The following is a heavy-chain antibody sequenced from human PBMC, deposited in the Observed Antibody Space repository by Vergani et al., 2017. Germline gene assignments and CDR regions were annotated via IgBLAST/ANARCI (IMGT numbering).Heavy chain of an antibody. J-gene: IGHJ6*03. V-gene: IGHV3-33*06. D-gene: IGHD1-1*01. CDR2: IWYDGSNK. Sequence: VQLVESGGGVVQPGRSLRLSCAASGFTFSSYGMHWVRQAPGKGLEWVAVIWYDGSNKYYADSVKGRFPISRDNSKNTLSLQMNSLRAEDTAVYYCAKDGSRPLNWNLYYYYYYMDVWGKGATVTVSS. CDR3: AKDGSRPLNWNLYYYYYYMDV. CDR1: GFTFSSYG.